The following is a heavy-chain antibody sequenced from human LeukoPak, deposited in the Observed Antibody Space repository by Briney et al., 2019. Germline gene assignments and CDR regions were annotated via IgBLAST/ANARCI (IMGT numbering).Heavy chain of an antibody. CDR1: GDGVSSNSAT. V-gene: IGHV6-1*01. Sequence: SQTLSLTCAISGDGVSSNSATWNWIRQSPLRGLEWLGRTYYRSKWYNDYAVSVKSRITINPDTSKNQFSLQLNSVTPEDTAVYYCARVGHPWGIEDAFDIWGQGTMVTVSS. D-gene: IGHD3-16*01. CDR3: ARVGHPWGIEDAFDI. CDR2: TYYRSKWYN. J-gene: IGHJ3*02.